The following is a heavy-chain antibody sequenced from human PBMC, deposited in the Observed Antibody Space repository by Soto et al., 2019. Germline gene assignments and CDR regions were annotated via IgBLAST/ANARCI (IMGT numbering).Heavy chain of an antibody. J-gene: IGHJ3*02. CDR3: ARLRCSSTSCYAGGDAFDI. D-gene: IGHD2-2*01. V-gene: IGHV4-34*02. CDR1: GGSFSGYY. Sequence: QVQLQHWGAGLLKPSETLSLTCAVYGGSFSGYYWSWIRQPPGKGLEWIGEINHSGSTNYNQSLKSRVTISVDTSKNQFSLKLSSVTAADTAVYYCARLRCSSTSCYAGGDAFDIWGQGTMVTVSS. CDR2: INHSGST.